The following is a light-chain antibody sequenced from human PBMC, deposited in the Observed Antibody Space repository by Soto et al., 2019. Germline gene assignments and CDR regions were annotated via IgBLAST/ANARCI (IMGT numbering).Light chain of an antibody. CDR3: SSYTTTNTYV. CDR2: EVS. J-gene: IGLJ1*01. V-gene: IGLV2-14*01. Sequence: QSALTQPASVSGSPGQSITISCTGTSSDVGGYNYVSWYQQHPGKAPKLMIYEVSNRPSGVSYRFSGSESGNTASLTISGLQAEDEADYYCSSYTTTNTYVFGTGTKLTVL. CDR1: SSDVGGYNY.